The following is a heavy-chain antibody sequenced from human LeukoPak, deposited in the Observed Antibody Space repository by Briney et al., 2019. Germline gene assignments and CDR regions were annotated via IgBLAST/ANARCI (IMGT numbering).Heavy chain of an antibody. J-gene: IGHJ4*02. CDR1: GGSFSGYY. CDR3: ARAGYSSGWFYY. CDR2: INHSGST. D-gene: IGHD6-19*01. Sequence: SETLSLTCAVYGGSFSGYYWSWIRQPPGKGLEWIGEINHSGSTNYNPSLKSRVTISVDTSKNQFSLKLSSVTAADTAVYYCARAGYSSGWFYYWGQGSLVTVFS. V-gene: IGHV4-34*01.